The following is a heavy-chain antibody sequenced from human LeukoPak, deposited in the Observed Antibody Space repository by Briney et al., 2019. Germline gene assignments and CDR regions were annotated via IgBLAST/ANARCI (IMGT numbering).Heavy chain of an antibody. CDR1: GFTFSSYS. J-gene: IGHJ3*02. V-gene: IGHV3-21*01. Sequence: GGSVGLSCAASGFTFSSYSMNWARQAPGKGLEWVSSISSSSNFIYYADSVKGRFTISRDNAKNSLYLQMNSLRAEDTAVYYCARAISDYDASDIWGESTLASVSS. CDR2: ISSSSNFI. CDR3: ARAISDYDASDI. D-gene: IGHD4-17*01.